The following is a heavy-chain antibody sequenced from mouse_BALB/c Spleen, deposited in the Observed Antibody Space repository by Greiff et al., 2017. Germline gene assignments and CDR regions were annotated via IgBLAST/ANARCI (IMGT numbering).Heavy chain of an antibody. J-gene: IGHJ2*01. D-gene: IGHD1-1*01. Sequence: QVHVKQSGPELVKPGASVRISCKASGYTFTSYYIHWVKQRPGQGLEWIGWIYPGNVNTKYNEKFKGKATLTADKSSSTAYMQLSSLTSEDSAVYYCARPDGSSPFDYWGQGTTLTVSS. CDR2: IYPGNVNT. CDR1: GYTFTSYY. CDR3: ARPDGSSPFDY. V-gene: IGHV1S56*01.